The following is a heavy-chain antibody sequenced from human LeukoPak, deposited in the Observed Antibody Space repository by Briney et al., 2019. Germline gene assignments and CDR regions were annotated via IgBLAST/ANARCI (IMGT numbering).Heavy chain of an antibody. CDR3: ARGEYYYGSGSYYNFVVDY. CDR1: GYTFTGYY. Sequence: GASVKVSCKASGYTFTGYYMHWVRQAPGQGLEWMGWINPNTGGTNYAQKFQGRVTMTRDTSISTAYMELSRLRSDDTAVYYCARGEYYYGSGSYYNFVVDYWGQGTLVTVSS. D-gene: IGHD3-10*01. CDR2: INPNTGGT. V-gene: IGHV1-2*02. J-gene: IGHJ4*02.